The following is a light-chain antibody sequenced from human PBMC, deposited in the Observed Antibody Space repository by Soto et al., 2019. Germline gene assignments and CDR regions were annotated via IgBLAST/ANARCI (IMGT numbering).Light chain of an antibody. V-gene: IGLV2-14*01. CDR2: EGS. Sequence: QSALTQPTSVSGSPGQRITISCTGTSTNVGGYNYVSLYQQHPGKAPNLIIYEGSNRPSVVYNRFSGSKSGNTASLTIAGLQAEDEADYYCSSYTSRSIDLVFGTGTKLTVL. J-gene: IGLJ1*01. CDR3: SSYTSRSIDLV. CDR1: STNVGGYNY.